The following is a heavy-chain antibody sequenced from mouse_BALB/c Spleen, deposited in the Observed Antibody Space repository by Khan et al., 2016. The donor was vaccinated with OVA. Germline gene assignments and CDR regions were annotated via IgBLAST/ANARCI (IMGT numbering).Heavy chain of an antibody. CDR1: GYTFTDYY. D-gene: IGHD1-2*01. V-gene: IGHV1-77*01. CDR2: ISPGSGDT. Sequence: QIQLVQSGAELARPGASVKLSCKASGYTFTDYYINWVKQRTGQGLEWIGEISPGSGDTYYNEKFKGKATLTADKSSNTAYMQLSSLTSEASAVYFCARRNYFGYTFAYWGQGTLVTVSA. J-gene: IGHJ3*01. CDR3: ARRNYFGYTFAY.